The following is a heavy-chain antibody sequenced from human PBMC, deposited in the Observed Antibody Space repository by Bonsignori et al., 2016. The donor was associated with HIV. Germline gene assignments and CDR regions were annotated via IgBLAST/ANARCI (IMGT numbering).Heavy chain of an antibody. J-gene: IGHJ4*02. CDR2: IRYDGSNK. V-gene: IGHV3-30*02. CDR3: AKDSENWGQGPLDY. D-gene: IGHD7-27*01. Sequence: VRRAPGKGLEWVAFIRYDGSNKYYADSVKGRFTISRDNSKNTLYLQMNSLRAEDTAVYYCAKDSENWGQGPLDYWGQGTLVTVSS.